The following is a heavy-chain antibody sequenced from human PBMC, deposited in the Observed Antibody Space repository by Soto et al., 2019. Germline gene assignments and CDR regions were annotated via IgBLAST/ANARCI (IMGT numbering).Heavy chain of an antibody. Sequence: EVQLVESGGGLVKPGGSLRLSCAASGFTFSSYSMNWVRQAPGKGLEWVSSISSSSSYIYYADSVKGRFTISRDNAKNSLYLQMNSLRAEDTAVYYCARGEDTPFWGEIDYWGQGTLVTVSS. CDR1: GFTFSSYS. J-gene: IGHJ4*02. D-gene: IGHD3-16*01. V-gene: IGHV3-21*01. CDR3: ARGEDTPFWGEIDY. CDR2: ISSSSSYI.